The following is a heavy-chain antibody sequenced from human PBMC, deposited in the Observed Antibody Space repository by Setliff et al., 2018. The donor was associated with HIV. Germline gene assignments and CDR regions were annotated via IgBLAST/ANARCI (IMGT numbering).Heavy chain of an antibody. CDR3: ARGFRFEGAFDY. J-gene: IGHJ4*02. D-gene: IGHD1-26*01. V-gene: IGHV4-38-2*01. CDR2: IYHSGST. CDR1: GYSLSSGFY. Sequence: SETLSLTCALSGYSLSSGFYWGWIRQPPGKGLEWIGGIYHSGSTYYNPSLRSRVTISVDPSKNQFSLKVNSVTAADTAVYFCARGFRFEGAFDYWGQGTLVTVSS.